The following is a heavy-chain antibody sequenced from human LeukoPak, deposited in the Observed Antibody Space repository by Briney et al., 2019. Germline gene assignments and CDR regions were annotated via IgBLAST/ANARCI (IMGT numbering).Heavy chain of an antibody. Sequence: PGGSLRLSCAASGFTFSSYGMHWVRQAPGKGLEWVAFIRYDGSNKYYADSVKGRFTVSRDNSKSTLHLQLSSLRAEDTAVYYCATEPKWGPFGYFDYWGQGALVTVSS. V-gene: IGHV3-30*02. CDR1: GFTFSSYG. J-gene: IGHJ4*02. CDR2: IRYDGSNK. D-gene: IGHD7-27*01. CDR3: ATEPKWGPFGYFDY.